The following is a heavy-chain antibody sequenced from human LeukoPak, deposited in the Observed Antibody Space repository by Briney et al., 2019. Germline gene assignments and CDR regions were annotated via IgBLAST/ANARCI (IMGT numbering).Heavy chain of an antibody. Sequence: GGSLRLSCAASGFTFSSYAKSWVRQAPGKGLEWVSAISGSGGSTYYADSVKGRFTISRDNSKNTLYLQMNSLRAEDTAVYYCAKRRYGDYDRPSYYYYYGMDVWGQGTTVTVSS. D-gene: IGHD4-17*01. CDR3: AKRRYGDYDRPSYYYYYGMDV. J-gene: IGHJ6*02. V-gene: IGHV3-23*01. CDR2: ISGSGGST. CDR1: GFTFSSYA.